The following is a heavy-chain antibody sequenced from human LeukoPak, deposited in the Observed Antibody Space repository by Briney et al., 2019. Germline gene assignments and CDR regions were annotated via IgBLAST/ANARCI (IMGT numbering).Heavy chain of an antibody. CDR2: ITGTGGR. CDR3: AKDYCRDGNCPFPFLDS. D-gene: IGHD2-15*01. V-gene: IGHV3-23*01. J-gene: IGHJ4*02. CDR1: GFTLTNHG. Sequence: GGSLRLSCAVSGFTLTNHGVSWVRQAPGKGLEGVSIITGTGGRYYGDSVKGRFILSRDNSKNTVYMQMSSLRAEDTATYYCAKDYCRDGNCPFPFLDSWGQGTLVTVSS.